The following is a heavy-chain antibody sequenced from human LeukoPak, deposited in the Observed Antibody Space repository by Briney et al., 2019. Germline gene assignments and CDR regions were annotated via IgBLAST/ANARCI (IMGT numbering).Heavy chain of an antibody. Sequence: GGPLRPSCTPSRCTLSTYAMSWVRQAPRKGRECVSMISVSVDTTYYTGSVKGRFTISRDNSKNALSLQMSSLRAEDTAVYYCAKSQRNDQQVVQRIDYWGQGTMVTVSS. CDR1: RCTLSTYA. J-gene: IGHJ4*02. D-gene: IGHD2-2*01. CDR3: AKSQRNDQQVVQRIDY. CDR2: ISVSVDTT. V-gene: IGHV3-23*01.